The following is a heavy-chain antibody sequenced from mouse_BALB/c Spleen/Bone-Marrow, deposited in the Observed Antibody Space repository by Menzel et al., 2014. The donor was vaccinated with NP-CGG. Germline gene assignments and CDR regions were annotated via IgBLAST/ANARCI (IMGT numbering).Heavy chain of an antibody. CDR3: SRDYGGTAWFAC. J-gene: IGHJ3*01. Sequence: VQLQQSGAELVKPEASVKLSCTASGFNIKDSHMHWVKQGPEQGLEWIGRIDPANGNTKYDPNFQGKATITADTSSNTACLQLSSLTSEDTAVYYRSRDYGGTAWFACWGHGTLVTVSA. CDR2: IDPANGNT. CDR1: GFNIKDSH. V-gene: IGHV14-3*02. D-gene: IGHD1-1*01.